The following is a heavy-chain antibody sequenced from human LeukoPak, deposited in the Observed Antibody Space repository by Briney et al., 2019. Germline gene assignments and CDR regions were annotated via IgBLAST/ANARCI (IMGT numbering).Heavy chain of an antibody. CDR3: AREGTMVRGVMPNYYYYGMDV. D-gene: IGHD3-10*01. Sequence: GASVKVSCKASGYTFTSYGISWVRQAPGQGLEWMGWISAYNGNTNYAQELQGRVTMTTDTSTSTAYMELRSLRSDDTAVYYCAREGTMVRGVMPNYYYYGMDVWGQGTTVTVSS. V-gene: IGHV1-18*01. CDR2: ISAYNGNT. J-gene: IGHJ6*02. CDR1: GYTFTSYG.